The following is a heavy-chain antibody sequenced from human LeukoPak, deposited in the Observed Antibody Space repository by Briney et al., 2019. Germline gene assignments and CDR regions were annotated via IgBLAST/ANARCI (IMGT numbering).Heavy chain of an antibody. CDR2: LNPNSGNT. V-gene: IGHV1-8*01. Sequence: ASVKVSCKASGYTFTSYDINRVRQGPGQGLEWVGWLNPNSGNTGYAQKFQGRVTMTRNTSISTAYMELSSLRSEETAVYYCARGGILGGDFWSGYYSYYYYGMDVWGQGTTVTVSS. CDR3: ARGGILGGDFWSGYYSYYYYGMDV. CDR1: GYTFTSYD. D-gene: IGHD3-3*01. J-gene: IGHJ6*02.